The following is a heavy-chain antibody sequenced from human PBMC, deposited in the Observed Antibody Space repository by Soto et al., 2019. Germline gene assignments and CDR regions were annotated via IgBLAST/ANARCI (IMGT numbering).Heavy chain of an antibody. D-gene: IGHD4-17*01. V-gene: IGHV4-59*01. CDR1: GGSISGYY. CDR2: IYNSGST. CDR3: ARGYGDYYYYGMDV. Sequence: SVTLSLTCTVSGGSISGYYWSWLRQPPGKGLEWIGYIYNSGSTNYNPSLKSRVTISVDTSKNQFSLKPSSVTAADTAVYYCARGYGDYYYYGMDVWGQGTTVTVSS. J-gene: IGHJ6*02.